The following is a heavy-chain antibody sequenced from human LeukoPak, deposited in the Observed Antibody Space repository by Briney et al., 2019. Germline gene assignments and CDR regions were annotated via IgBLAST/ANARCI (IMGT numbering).Heavy chain of an antibody. V-gene: IGHV4-4*07. CDR2: NYTRRST. J-gene: IGHJ4*02. Sequence: PSETLSLTCTVSCGSISSYYWSWIRQPAGKGLEWIGRNYTRRSTNYNPSRKSRVTMSVDTSKNQFALKLSSVTAADTAVYYCARDQRRSGWYYFDYWGQGTLVTVSS. CDR3: ARDQRRSGWYYFDY. CDR1: CGSISSYY. D-gene: IGHD6-19*01.